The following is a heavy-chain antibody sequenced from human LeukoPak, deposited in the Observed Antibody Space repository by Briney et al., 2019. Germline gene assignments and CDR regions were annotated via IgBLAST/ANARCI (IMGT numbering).Heavy chain of an antibody. Sequence: SETLSLTCTVSGGPISDFYWSWIRQSPEKGLEWIGNIFYSGNTNYNPSLKSRVTISVDTSKNQFSLKLSSVTAADTAVYYCARAYGEYSSDYWGQGTLVTVSS. J-gene: IGHJ4*02. D-gene: IGHD6-6*01. CDR1: GGPISDFY. V-gene: IGHV4-59*01. CDR3: ARAYGEYSSDY. CDR2: IFYSGNT.